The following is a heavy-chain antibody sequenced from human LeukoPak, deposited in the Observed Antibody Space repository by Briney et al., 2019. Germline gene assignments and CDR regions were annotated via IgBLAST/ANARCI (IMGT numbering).Heavy chain of an antibody. CDR2: ISCDGSIK. D-gene: IGHD2-21*02. CDR3: ARGMHYGGDRYSADF. Sequence: GRSLRLSCVASAFTFSDYGMLWVRQAPGKGLKWVAVISCDGSIKYYADSVKGRFTIPRDSSKNTLFLQLNSLRAEDTAVYYCARGMHYGGDRYSADFWGQGTLVTVSS. V-gene: IGHV3-30*03. CDR1: AFTFSDYG. J-gene: IGHJ4*02.